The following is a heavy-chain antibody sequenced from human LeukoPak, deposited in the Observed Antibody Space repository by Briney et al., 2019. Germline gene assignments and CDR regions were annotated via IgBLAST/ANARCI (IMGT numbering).Heavy chain of an antibody. Sequence: GGSLRLSCAASGFTFSSYAMSWVRQAPGKGLEWVSAISGSGGSTYYADSVKGRFTISRDNSKNTLYLQMNSLRAEDTAVYYCAKGLMVRGVMRHLDYWGQGTLVTVSS. D-gene: IGHD3-10*01. CDR1: GFTFSSYA. V-gene: IGHV3-23*01. CDR2: ISGSGGST. J-gene: IGHJ4*02. CDR3: AKGLMVRGVMRHLDY.